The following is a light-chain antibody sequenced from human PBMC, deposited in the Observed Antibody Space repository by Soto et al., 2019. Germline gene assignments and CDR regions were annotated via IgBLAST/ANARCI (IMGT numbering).Light chain of an antibody. CDR3: SSYTTSTTLV. J-gene: IGLJ2*01. CDR2: EVT. Sequence: QSVLTQPASVSGSPGQSITISCAGTSSDVGGYNYVSWYQQHPGKAPKLMIYEVTKRPSGVSNRFSGSKSGNTASRTISGLQAEDDADYYCSSYTTSTTLVFGGGTKLTVL. CDR1: SSDVGGYNY. V-gene: IGLV2-14*01.